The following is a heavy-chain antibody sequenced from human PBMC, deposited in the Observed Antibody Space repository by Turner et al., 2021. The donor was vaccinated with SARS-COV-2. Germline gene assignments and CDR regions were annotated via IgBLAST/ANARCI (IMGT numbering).Heavy chain of an antibody. V-gene: IGHV4-39*01. CDR2: VYYRGNT. D-gene: IGHD4-4*01. Sequence: QLQLQESGPGLVKPSETLSPTCRVSGGSISSSSYYWGWIRQPPGKGPEWIGSVYYRGNTYYNPSLESRVTISVDTSNNQFSLKLNSVTAADTAVYYCARVKSTVTTYYYYYMDVWGKGTTVTVSS. CDR1: GGSISSSSYY. CDR3: ARVKSTVTTYYYYYMDV. J-gene: IGHJ6*03.